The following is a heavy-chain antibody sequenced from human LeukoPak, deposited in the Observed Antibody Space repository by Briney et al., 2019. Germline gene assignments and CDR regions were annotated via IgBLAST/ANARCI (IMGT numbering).Heavy chain of an antibody. CDR3: ARTMPITRAWYSFRAFDI. J-gene: IGHJ3*02. CDR1: GGSFSGYY. Sequence: SETLSLTCAVYGGSFSGYYWSWIRQPPGKGLEWIGEVNHSGSTNYNPSLKSRVTISVDTSKNQFSLKLSSVTAADTAVYYCARTMPITRAWYSFRAFDIWGQGTMVTVSS. V-gene: IGHV4-34*01. D-gene: IGHD2-2*01. CDR2: VNHSGST.